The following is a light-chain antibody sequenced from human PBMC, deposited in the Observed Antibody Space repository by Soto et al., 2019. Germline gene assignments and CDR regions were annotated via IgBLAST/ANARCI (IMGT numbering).Light chain of an antibody. CDR3: SSYTSSSTRV. Sequence: QSALTQPASVSGSPERSITISCTGTSSDVGGYNYVSWYQQHPGKAPKLMIYDVSNRPSGVSNRFSGSKSGNTASLAISGLQAEDEADYYCSSYTSSSTRVFGGGTKVTVL. V-gene: IGLV2-14*01. J-gene: IGLJ2*01. CDR2: DVS. CDR1: SSDVGGYNY.